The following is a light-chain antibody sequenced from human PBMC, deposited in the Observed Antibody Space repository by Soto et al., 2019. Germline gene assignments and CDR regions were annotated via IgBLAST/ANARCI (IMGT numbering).Light chain of an antibody. CDR2: DVS. CDR1: SSDVGGYNY. V-gene: IGLV2-14*01. Sequence: QSVLPQPASVSGSPGQSNTISCTGTSSDVGGYNYVSWYQQHPGKAPKFMIYDVSNRPSGVSNRFSGSKSGNTASLTISGLQAEDEADYYCSSYTTSNTRQIVFGTGTKVTVL. J-gene: IGLJ1*01. CDR3: SSYTTSNTRQIV.